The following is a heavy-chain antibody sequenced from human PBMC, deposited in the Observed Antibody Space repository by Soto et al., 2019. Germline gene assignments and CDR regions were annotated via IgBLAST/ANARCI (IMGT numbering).Heavy chain of an antibody. CDR3: ARDQGADYDILTGYYHHHDAFDI. Sequence: PGGSLRLSCAVSGFTFSSHAMSWVRQAPGKGLECVSSITGSGDSTYYADSVKGRFTISRDNAKNSLYLQMNSLRAEDTAVYYCARDQGADYDILTGYYHHHDAFDIWGQGTMVTVSS. D-gene: IGHD3-9*01. CDR1: GFTFSSHA. V-gene: IGHV3-23*01. J-gene: IGHJ3*02. CDR2: ITGSGDST.